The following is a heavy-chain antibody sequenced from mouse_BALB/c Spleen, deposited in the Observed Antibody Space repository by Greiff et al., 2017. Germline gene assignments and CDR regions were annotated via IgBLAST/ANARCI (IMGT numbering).Heavy chain of an antibody. J-gene: IGHJ2*01. CDR3: ARSRRYDGFDY. CDR2: INPGSGGT. D-gene: IGHD2-14*01. Sequence: QVQLQQSGAELVRPGTSVTVSCKSSGYAFTNYLIEWVKQRPGQGLEWIGVINPGSGGTNYNEKFKGKATLTADKSSSTAYMQLSSLTSDDSAVYFCARSRRYDGFDYWGQGTTLTVSS. CDR1: GYAFTNYL. V-gene: IGHV1-54*01.